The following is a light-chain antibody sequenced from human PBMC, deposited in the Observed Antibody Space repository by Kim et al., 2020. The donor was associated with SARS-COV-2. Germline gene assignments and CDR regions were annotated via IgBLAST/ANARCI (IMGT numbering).Light chain of an antibody. CDR1: GLAKKY. CDR2: KDS. CDR3: YSAADNNLV. V-gene: IGLV3-27*01. J-gene: IGLJ3*02. Sequence: SVSPGQTARITYSGDGLAKKYDRWFQQKPGQAPVLVIYKDSERPSGIPERFSGSSSGTTVTLTISGAQVEDEADYYCYSAADNNLVFGGGTQLTVL.